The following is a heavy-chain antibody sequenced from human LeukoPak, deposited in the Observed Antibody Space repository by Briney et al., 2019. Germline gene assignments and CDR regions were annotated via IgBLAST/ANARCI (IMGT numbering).Heavy chain of an antibody. CDR2: IVVGSGNT. CDR3: AAPYSNYYFDY. Sequence: SVKVSCKASGFTFTSSAVQWVRQARGQRLEWIGWIVVGSGNTYYAQKFQERVTITRDMSTSTAYMELSSLRSEDTAVYYCAAPYSNYYFDYWGQGTLVTVSS. CDR1: GFTFTSSA. V-gene: IGHV1-58*01. D-gene: IGHD4-11*01. J-gene: IGHJ4*02.